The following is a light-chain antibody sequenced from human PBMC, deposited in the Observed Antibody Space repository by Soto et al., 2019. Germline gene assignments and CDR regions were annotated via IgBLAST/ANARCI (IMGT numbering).Light chain of an antibody. CDR1: QSISTW. CDR3: QQYNSYSRT. V-gene: IGKV1-5*03. CDR2: KAS. J-gene: IGKJ1*01. Sequence: DIQMTQSPSTLSASVGDRVTITCRASQSISTWLAWYQQKPGKAPKLLIYKASNLESGVPSRFSGSESGTRFTLTISSLQPDDLATYYCQQYNSYSRTFGQGTKV.